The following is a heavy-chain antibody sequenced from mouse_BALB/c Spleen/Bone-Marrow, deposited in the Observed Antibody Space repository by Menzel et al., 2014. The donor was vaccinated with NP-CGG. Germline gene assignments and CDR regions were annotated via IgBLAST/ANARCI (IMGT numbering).Heavy chain of an antibody. D-gene: IGHD2-3*01. J-gene: IGHJ4*01. CDR3: ARSYDGYPYAMNY. Sequence: EVQLQQSGPELMKPGASVKISCKASGYLFTSYYTHWVKQSHGESLEWIGYFDPFNGGTSYNQKFKGKATLTVDKSSSTAYMHLSSLTSEDSAVYFCARSYDGYPYAMNYWGQGTSVTVSS. CDR2: FDPFNGGT. V-gene: IGHV1S135*01. CDR1: GYLFTSYY.